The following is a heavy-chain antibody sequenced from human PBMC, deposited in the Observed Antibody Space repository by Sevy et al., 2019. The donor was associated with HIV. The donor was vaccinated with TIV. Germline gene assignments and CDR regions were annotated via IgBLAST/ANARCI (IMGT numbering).Heavy chain of an antibody. CDR1: GFTFDDYA. CDR2: ISWKRGSI. J-gene: IGHJ5*02. Sequence: GGSLRLSCAASGFTFDDYAMHWVRQAPGKGLEWVSGISWKRGSIGYADPVKGRFTIFRDNAKNSLYLQMNSLRADDTASDYCAKEVYEGIAAAGTGEFDPWGQGTLVTVSS. V-gene: IGHV3-9*01. D-gene: IGHD6-13*01. CDR3: AKEVYEGIAAAGTGEFDP.